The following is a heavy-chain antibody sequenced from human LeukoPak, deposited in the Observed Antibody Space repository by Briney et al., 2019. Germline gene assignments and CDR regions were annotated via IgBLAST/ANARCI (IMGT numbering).Heavy chain of an antibody. CDR1: GFTFSSFD. D-gene: IGHD1-1*01. CDR2: IGTASDT. V-gene: IGHV3-13*01. J-gene: IGHJ6*03. Sequence: GGSLRLSCAASGFTFSSFDMRWVRQPTGQGLEWVSTIGTASDTYYPGSVEGRFTLSRDKAKNSLYLQMNSLTAGDTAVYYCARGPPRGKYYYMDVWGKGTTVTVSS. CDR3: ARGPPRGKYYYMDV.